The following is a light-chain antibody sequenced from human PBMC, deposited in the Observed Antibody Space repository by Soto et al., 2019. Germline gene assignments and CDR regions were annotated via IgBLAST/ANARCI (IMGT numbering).Light chain of an antibody. CDR2: DTS. V-gene: IGKV3-11*01. Sequence: EIVLTQSPATLSLSPGERATLSCRASQSVSIHLAWYQQKGGQAPRLLIYDTSNRATGIPARFSGSGSGTDFTLTISSLETEDSAVYYCQQRGNWPPGFTFGPGTKGDI. CDR3: QQRGNWPPGFT. CDR1: QSVSIH. J-gene: IGKJ3*01.